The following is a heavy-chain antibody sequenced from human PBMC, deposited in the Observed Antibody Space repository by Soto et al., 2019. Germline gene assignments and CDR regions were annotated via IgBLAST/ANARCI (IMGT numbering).Heavy chain of an antibody. D-gene: IGHD6-6*01. Sequence: QVQLVQSGAEVKKPGASVKVSCKASGYTFTGYYMHWVRQAPGQGLEWMGWINPNSGGTNYAQKFQGWVTMTRDTSISTAYMELSRLRSDDTAVYNCARSSIAAPYYYYGMDVWGQGTTVTVSS. J-gene: IGHJ6*02. CDR3: ARSSIAAPYYYYGMDV. CDR1: GYTFTGYY. CDR2: INPNSGGT. V-gene: IGHV1-2*04.